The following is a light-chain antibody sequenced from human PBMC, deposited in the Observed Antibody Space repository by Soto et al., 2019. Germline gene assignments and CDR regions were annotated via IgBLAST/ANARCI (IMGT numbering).Light chain of an antibody. CDR1: QTISIW. V-gene: IGKV1-5*01. Sequence: DIQMTQSPSTLSASIGDSVTISCRASQTISIWLAWYQQKPGRAPKLLLYDASSLQGGVPSRFSGSGSGTEFHLTITHLQPDNFATYYCQEYNNHLTFGPGTTLDVK. CDR2: DAS. J-gene: IGKJ3*01. CDR3: QEYNNHLT.